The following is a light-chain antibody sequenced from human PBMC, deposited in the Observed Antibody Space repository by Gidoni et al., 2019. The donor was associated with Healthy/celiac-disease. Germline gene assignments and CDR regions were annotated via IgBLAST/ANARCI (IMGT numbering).Light chain of an antibody. V-gene: IGKV1-5*01. CDR1: QSISSW. J-gene: IGKJ1*01. CDR3: QQYNIYWT. Sequence: DIQMTQSPSTLSASVGDRVTITCRASQSISSWLAWYQQKPGKAPKLLIYDASSLERGVPSRFSGSGSGTEFTLTISSLQPDDFATYYCQQYNIYWTFGQXTKVEIK. CDR2: DAS.